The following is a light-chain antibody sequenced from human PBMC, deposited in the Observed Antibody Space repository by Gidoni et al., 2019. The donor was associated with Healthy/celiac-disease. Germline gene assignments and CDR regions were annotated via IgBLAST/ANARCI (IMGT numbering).Light chain of an antibody. CDR1: SSDVGGYNY. CDR2: EVS. V-gene: IGLV2-14*01. J-gene: IGLJ2*01. Sequence: QSALTQPASVSGSPGQSITISCTGTSSDVGGYNYVSWYQQHTGKAPKLMIYEVSNRPSGVSNRFSGSKSGNTASLTSSGLQAEDEADYYCSSYTSSSTLVFGGGTKLTVL. CDR3: SSYTSSSTLV.